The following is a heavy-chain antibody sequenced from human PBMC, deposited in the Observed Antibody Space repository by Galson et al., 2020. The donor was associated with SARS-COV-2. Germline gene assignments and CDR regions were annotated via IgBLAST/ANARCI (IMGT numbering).Heavy chain of an antibody. J-gene: IGHJ4*02. Sequence: SETLSLTCTVSGGSISSRSYYWSWIRQPAGKGLEWIGRIYTSGSTNYNPSLKSRVTISVDTSKNHFSLKLSSVTAADTAVYYCAREENFFLVVTATRMCYFDYWGRGTLATVSS. CDR3: AREENFFLVVTATRMCYFDY. CDR1: GGSISSRSYY. V-gene: IGHV4-61*02. D-gene: IGHD2-21*02. CDR2: IYTSGST.